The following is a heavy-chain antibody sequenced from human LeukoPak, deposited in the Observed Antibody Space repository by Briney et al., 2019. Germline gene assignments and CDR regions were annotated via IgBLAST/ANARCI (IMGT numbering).Heavy chain of an antibody. J-gene: IGHJ6*02. CDR3: ARGGDYYYYGMDV. Sequence: GESLKISCKGSGYSFTSYWIGWVRQMPGKGLEWMGIIYPGGSDTRYSPSFQGQVTISADKSISTAYLQWSILKASDTAMYYCARGGDYYYYGMDVWGQGTTVTVSS. CDR2: IYPGGSDT. D-gene: IGHD3-16*01. V-gene: IGHV5-51*01. CDR1: GYSFTSYW.